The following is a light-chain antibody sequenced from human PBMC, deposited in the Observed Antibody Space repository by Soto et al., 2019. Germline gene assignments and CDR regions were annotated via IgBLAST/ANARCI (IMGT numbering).Light chain of an antibody. CDR3: QLTYCPPIS. CDR1: HGISSW. V-gene: IGKV1D-16*01. J-gene: IGKJ5*01. CDR2: AAS. Sequence: DIHMSQYPYSLSASVGDRVTITCRASHGISSWLAWYQQNPGNAPKLMIYAASALQEGVSSRFSGSGAGKYFSLISNFLQGEYVVSYCRQLTYCPPISFGEGT.